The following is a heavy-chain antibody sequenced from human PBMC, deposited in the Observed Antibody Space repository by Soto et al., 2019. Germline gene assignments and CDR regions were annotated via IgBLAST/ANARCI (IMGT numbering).Heavy chain of an antibody. J-gene: IGHJ4*02. CDR2: ISAYNGST. V-gene: IGHV1-18*01. CDR1: GYTFTSYG. D-gene: IGHD2-15*01. CDR3: ATAKLLLPWLFDY. Sequence: GASVKVSCKASGYTFTSYGISWVRQAPGQGLEWMGWISAYNGSTYYADSVKGRFTISRDDSKNTLFLQMNSLRAEDTAVYYCATAKLLLPWLFDYWGQGTLVTVSS.